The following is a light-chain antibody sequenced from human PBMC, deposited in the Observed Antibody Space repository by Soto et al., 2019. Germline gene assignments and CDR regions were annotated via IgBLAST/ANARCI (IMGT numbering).Light chain of an antibody. CDR3: QQYNNWPRT. V-gene: IGKV3-15*01. CDR1: QSISDT. Sequence: EIVMTQSPATLSVSPGGRAPLSCRASQSISDTLAWYQQKPGQAPRLLIHGASTRATGFPARFSGSGSGTEFTLTISSLQSEDFAVYYCQQYNNWPRTFGQGTKV. J-gene: IGKJ1*01. CDR2: GAS.